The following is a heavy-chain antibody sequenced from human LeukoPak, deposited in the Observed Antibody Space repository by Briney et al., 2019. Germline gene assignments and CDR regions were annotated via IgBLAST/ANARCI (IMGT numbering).Heavy chain of an antibody. CDR2: INPNSGGT. CDR1: GGIFSSYA. D-gene: IGHD1-26*01. J-gene: IGHJ4*02. CDR3: ARIYRGSSLDY. Sequence: ASVKVSCKASGGIFSSYAISWVRQAPGQGLEWMGRINPNSGGTNYAQKFQGRVTMTRDTSISTAYMELSRLRSDDTAVYYCARIYRGSSLDYWGQGTLVTVSS. V-gene: IGHV1-2*06.